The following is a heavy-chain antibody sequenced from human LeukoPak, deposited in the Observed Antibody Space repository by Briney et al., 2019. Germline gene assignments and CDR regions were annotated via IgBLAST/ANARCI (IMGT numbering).Heavy chain of an antibody. CDR2: INWNGGRT. V-gene: IGHV3-20*04. J-gene: IGHJ6*02. CDR3: ARVRTRYYGMDV. D-gene: IGHD1-14*01. CDR1: GFMFDDYG. Sequence: GGSLRLSCAASGFMFDDYGMSWVRQAPGKGLEWVSGINWNGGRTGYADSVKGRFTISRDNAKNTLYLQMNSLRAEDTAVYYCARVRTRYYGMDVWGQGTTVTVSS.